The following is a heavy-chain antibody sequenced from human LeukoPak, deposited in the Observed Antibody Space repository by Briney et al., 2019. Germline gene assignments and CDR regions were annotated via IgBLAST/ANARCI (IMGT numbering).Heavy chain of an antibody. D-gene: IGHD4/OR15-4a*01. J-gene: IGHJ6*03. V-gene: IGHV4-61*02. CDR1: GGSISSGSYY. CDR3: ARVMVVTTPAYYYYMDV. Sequence: SETLSLICTVSGGSISSGSYYWSWIRQPAGKGLEWIGRIYTSGSTNYNPSLKGRVTISVDTSKNQFPLKLSSVTAADTAVYYCARVMVVTTPAYYYYMDVWGKGTTVTVSS. CDR2: IYTSGST.